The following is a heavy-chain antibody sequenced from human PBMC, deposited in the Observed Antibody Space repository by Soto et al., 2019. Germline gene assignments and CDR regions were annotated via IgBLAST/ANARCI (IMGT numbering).Heavy chain of an antibody. D-gene: IGHD6-13*01. CDR2: IWYDGSNK. J-gene: IGHJ4*02. Sequence: GGSLRLSCAASGFTFSSYGMHWVRQAPGKGLEWVAVIWYDGSNKYYADSVKGRFTISRDNSKNTLYLQMNSLRAEDTAVYYCARDSSSWVPQYYFDYWRQGTLVTVSS. CDR3: ARDSSSWVPQYYFDY. V-gene: IGHV3-33*01. CDR1: GFTFSSYG.